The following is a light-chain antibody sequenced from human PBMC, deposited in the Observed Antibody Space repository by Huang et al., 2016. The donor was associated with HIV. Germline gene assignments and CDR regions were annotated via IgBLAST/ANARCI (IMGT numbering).Light chain of an antibody. CDR3: LQDYNYTFT. CDR2: AAS. V-gene: IGKV1-6*01. CDR1: QGIRND. J-gene: IGKJ3*01. Sequence: AIQMTQSPSSLSASVGDRVTITCRASQGIRNDLGWYQQKPGKAHKLLIYAASSLHSGVPSRFSGSGSGTDFTLTISSLQPEDFATYYCLQDYNYTFTFGPGTKVDIK.